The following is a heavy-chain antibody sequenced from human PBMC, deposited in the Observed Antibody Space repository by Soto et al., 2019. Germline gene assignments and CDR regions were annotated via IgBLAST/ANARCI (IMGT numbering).Heavy chain of an antibody. J-gene: IGHJ4*02. D-gene: IGHD6-19*01. Sequence: SLRLSCAASGFTFSSYGMHWVRQAPGKGLEWVAVIWYDGSNKYYADSVKGRFTISRDNSKNTLYLQMNSLRAEDTAVYYCARDLRVAGFLEVDYWGQGTLVTVSS. CDR3: ARDLRVAGFLEVDY. CDR1: GFTFSSYG. CDR2: IWYDGSNK. V-gene: IGHV3-33*01.